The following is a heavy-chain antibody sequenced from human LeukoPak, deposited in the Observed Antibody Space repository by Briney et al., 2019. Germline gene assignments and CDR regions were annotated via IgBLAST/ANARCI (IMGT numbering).Heavy chain of an antibody. J-gene: IGHJ4*02. CDR3: AKDLHIVVVGGYFDY. D-gene: IGHD2-21*01. V-gene: IGHV3-23*01. Sequence: GGSLRLSRAASGFTFSSYAMSWVRQAPGKGLEWVSAISGSGGSTYYADSVKGRFTISRDNSKNTLYLQMNSLRAEDTAVYYCAKDLHIVVVGGYFDYWGQGTLVTVSS. CDR1: GFTFSSYA. CDR2: ISGSGGST.